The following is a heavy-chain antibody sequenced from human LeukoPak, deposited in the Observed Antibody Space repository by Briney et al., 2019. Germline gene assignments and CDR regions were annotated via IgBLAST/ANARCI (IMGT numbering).Heavy chain of an antibody. J-gene: IGHJ4*02. CDR1: GGSISSYY. CDR3: ARHGSGGSLKD. Sequence: PSETLSLTCTVSGGSISSYYWSWIRQPPGKGLEWIGYIYYSGSTNYNPSLKSRVTISVDTSKNQFSLKLSSVTAADTAVYYCARHGSGGSLKDWGQGTLVTVSS. CDR2: IYYSGST. D-gene: IGHD1-26*01. V-gene: IGHV4-59*08.